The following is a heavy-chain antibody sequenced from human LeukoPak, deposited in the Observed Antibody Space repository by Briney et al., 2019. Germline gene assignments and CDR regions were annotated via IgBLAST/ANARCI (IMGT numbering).Heavy chain of an antibody. V-gene: IGHV3-23*01. D-gene: IGHD3-22*01. Sequence: GGSLRLSCAASGFTFSSYAMSWVRQAPGKGLEWVSAISGSGGSTYYADSVKGRFTISRDNSKNTLYLQMNSLRAEDTAVYYCAKGEYYYDSSGYYYERHAFDIWGQGTMVTVSS. J-gene: IGHJ3*02. CDR2: ISGSGGST. CDR1: GFTFSSYA. CDR3: AKGEYYYDSSGYYYERHAFDI.